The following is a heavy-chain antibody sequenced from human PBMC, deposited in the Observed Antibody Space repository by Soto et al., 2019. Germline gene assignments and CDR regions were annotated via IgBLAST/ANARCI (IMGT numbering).Heavy chain of an antibody. J-gene: IGHJ4*02. V-gene: IGHV4-59*12. CDR3: AREGGSGYFDY. Sequence: QVQLQESGPGLVKSSETLSLTCTVSGGSISSYYWSWIRQPPGKGLEWIGYIYYSGSTNYNPSLKSRVTISVDTSKNQFSLKLSSVTAADTAVYYCAREGGSGYFDYWGQGTLVTVSS. D-gene: IGHD2-15*01. CDR2: IYYSGST. CDR1: GGSISSYY.